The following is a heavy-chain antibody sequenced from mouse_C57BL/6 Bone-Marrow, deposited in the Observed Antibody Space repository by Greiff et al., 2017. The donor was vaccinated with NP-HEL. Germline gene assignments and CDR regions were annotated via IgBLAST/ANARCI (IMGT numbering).Heavy chain of an antibody. CDR1: GFSFTDYY. Sequence: EVKLEESGGGLVQPGGSLSLSCAASGFSFTDYYMSWVRQPPGKALEWLGFIRNKANGYTTEDIASVNGRITISRDNTQLILYLQMNALAADDSANYYGARYHIYYDALDYWGQGTSVTVSA. J-gene: IGHJ4*01. CDR3: ARYHIYYDALDY. D-gene: IGHD2-1*01. CDR2: IRNKANGYTT. V-gene: IGHV7-3*01.